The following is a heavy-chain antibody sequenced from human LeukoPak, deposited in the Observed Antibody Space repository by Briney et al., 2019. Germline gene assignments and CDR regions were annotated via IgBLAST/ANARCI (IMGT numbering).Heavy chain of an antibody. D-gene: IGHD4-11*01. CDR3: ATDYSNARYYYYGMDV. CDR2: FDPEDGET. Sequence: ASVKVSCKVSGYTLTDLSMHWVRKAPGNGLEWRGGFDPEDGETIYAQKFQGRVTMTEDTSTDTAYMELSSLRSEDTAVYYCATDYSNARYYYYGMDVWGQGTTVTVSS. J-gene: IGHJ6*02. V-gene: IGHV1-24*01. CDR1: GYTLTDLS.